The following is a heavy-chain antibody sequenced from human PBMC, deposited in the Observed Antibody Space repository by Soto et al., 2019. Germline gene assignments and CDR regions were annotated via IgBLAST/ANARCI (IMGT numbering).Heavy chain of an antibody. CDR1: GGTFSTYA. V-gene: IGHV1-69*12. D-gene: IGHD5-18*01. CDR2: SIPMFGTA. J-gene: IGHJ4*02. CDR3: ASGIQLWLRRINNGYSG. Sequence: QVQLVQSGAEVKKPESSVKVSCKAPGGTFSTYAISWVRQAPGQGLEWMGGSIPMFGTATYAQRFQDRVTITADESTNTVYMELSSLRSEDTAVYFCASGIQLWLRRINNGYSGWGQGTLVTVSS.